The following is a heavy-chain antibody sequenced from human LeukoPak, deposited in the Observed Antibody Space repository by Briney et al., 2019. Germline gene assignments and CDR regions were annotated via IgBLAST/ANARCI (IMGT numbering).Heavy chain of an antibody. D-gene: IGHD1-26*01. CDR3: ARDRGSSPFDAFDI. Sequence: GGSLRLSCAASGFTFSSYSMNWVRQAPGKGLEWVSSISSSSSYIYYADSVKGRFTISRDNAKNSLYLQMNSLRAEDTAVYYCARDRGSSPFDAFDIWGQGTMVTVSS. CDR2: ISSSSSYI. CDR1: GFTFSSYS. J-gene: IGHJ3*02. V-gene: IGHV3-21*01.